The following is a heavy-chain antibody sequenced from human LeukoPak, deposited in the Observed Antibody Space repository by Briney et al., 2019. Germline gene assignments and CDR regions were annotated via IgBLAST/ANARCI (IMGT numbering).Heavy chain of an antibody. J-gene: IGHJ2*01. Sequence: GGSLRLSCAASEFTFSTYTMHWVRQAPGKGLEWVSSISSSSSYIYYADSVKGRFTISRDNAKNSLYLLMNSLRAEDTALYYCARDGRGRDYCSSGSCYWYFDLWGRGTLVTVSS. D-gene: IGHD2-15*01. V-gene: IGHV3-21*01. CDR2: ISSSSSYI. CDR1: EFTFSTYT. CDR3: ARDGRGRDYCSSGSCYWYFDL.